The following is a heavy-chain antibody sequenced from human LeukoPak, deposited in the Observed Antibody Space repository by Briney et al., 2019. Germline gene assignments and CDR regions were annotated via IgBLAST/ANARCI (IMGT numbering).Heavy chain of an antibody. J-gene: IGHJ3*02. D-gene: IGHD3-22*01. CDR3: ASITMIVVVPPDAFDI. Sequence: GGSLRLSCAASGFTFSSYSMNWVRQAPGKGLEWVSSISSSSSYIYYADSVKGRFTISRDNSKNTLYLQMNSLRAEDTAVYYCASITMIVVVPPDAFDIWGQGTMVTVSS. V-gene: IGHV3-21*01. CDR1: GFTFSSYS. CDR2: ISSSSSYI.